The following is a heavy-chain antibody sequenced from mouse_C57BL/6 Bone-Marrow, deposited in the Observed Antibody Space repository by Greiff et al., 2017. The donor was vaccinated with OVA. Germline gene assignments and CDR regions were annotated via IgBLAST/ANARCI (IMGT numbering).Heavy chain of an antibody. CDR2: ISNGGGST. V-gene: IGHV5-12*01. J-gene: IGHJ3*01. CDR1: GFTFSDYY. CDR3: ARRDYYGSRD. D-gene: IGHD1-1*01. Sequence: EVQVVESGGGLVQPGGSLKLSCAASGFTFSDYYMYWVRQTPGKRLEWVAYISNGGGSTYYPATVQGRFTLSSDNAKNTLYMQRSRLKSEDTAMYYCARRDYYGSRDWGQGTLVNVSA.